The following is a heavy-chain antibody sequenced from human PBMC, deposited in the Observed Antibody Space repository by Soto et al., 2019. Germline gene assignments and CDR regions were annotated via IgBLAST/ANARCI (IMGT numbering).Heavy chain of an antibody. Sequence: QVHLQESGPGLVKPSQTLSLTCTVYGGSISRDGYYWSWIRQHPGKVLQWIRYISSSGSTYHNQSLKSRVTISVATSKIQFYMKLSSVTAADTAVYYCARGTHTFGGGSWFDPWGQGTLVTLSS. CDR3: ARGTHTFGGGSWFDP. V-gene: IGHV4-31*03. CDR1: GGSISRDGYY. D-gene: IGHD3-16*01. CDR2: ISSSGST. J-gene: IGHJ5*02.